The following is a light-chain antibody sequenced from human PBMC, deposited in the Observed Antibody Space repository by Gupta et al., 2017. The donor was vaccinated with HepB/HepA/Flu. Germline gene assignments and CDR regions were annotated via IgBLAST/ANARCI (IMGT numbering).Light chain of an antibody. CDR1: KLGDNY. CDR2: QDS. V-gene: IGLV3-1*01. Sequence: SYALTQPPSVSVSPGQTASITCSGDKLGDNYACCYQQKPGQSPVLVIYQDSKRPSGIPERFSGSNAGNTATLTISGTQAMDEADYYWQAWDSSTVFGGGTKLTVL. J-gene: IGLJ2*01. CDR3: QAWDSSTV.